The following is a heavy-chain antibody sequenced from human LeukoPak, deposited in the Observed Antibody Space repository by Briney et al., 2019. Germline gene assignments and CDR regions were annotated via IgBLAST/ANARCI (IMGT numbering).Heavy chain of an antibody. CDR1: GGSIGSYY. J-gene: IGHJ5*02. D-gene: IGHD5-12*01. V-gene: IGHV4-59*08. CDR3: ARRRGYSGYEGWFDP. Sequence: SETLSLTCTVSGGSIGSYYWGWIRQPPGRGPEWIGIINYSGNTYYNPSLKSRVTISVDTSKNQFSLKLSSVTAADTAVYYCARRRGYSGYEGWFDPWGQGTLVTVSS. CDR2: INYSGNT.